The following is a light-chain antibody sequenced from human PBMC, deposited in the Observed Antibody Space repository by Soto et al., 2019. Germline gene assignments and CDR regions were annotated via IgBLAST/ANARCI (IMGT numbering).Light chain of an antibody. Sequence: QAVVTQEPSLTVSPGGTVTLTCGSSTGTVTSGHYPYWFQQKPGLAPRTLIYDTSNKHSWTPARFSGSLLGGKAALTLAGAQTDDEADYYCLLSYSGTSWVFGGGTQLTVL. V-gene: IGLV7-46*01. CDR2: DTS. J-gene: IGLJ3*02. CDR3: LLSYSGTSWV. CDR1: TGTVTSGHY.